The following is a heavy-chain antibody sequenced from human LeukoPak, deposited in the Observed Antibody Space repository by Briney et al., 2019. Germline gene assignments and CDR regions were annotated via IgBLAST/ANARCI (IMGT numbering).Heavy chain of an antibody. CDR2: IYYSGST. V-gene: IGHV4-39*07. Sequence: SETLSLTCTVSGGSISSSSYYWGWIRQPPGKGLEWIGSIYYSGSTYYNPSLKSRVTISVDTSKNQFSLKLSSVTAADTAVYYCASPGGNAPALGLWLLWGQGTLVTVSS. J-gene: IGHJ4*02. CDR3: ASPGGNAPALGLWLL. CDR1: GGSISSSSYY. D-gene: IGHD5-12*01.